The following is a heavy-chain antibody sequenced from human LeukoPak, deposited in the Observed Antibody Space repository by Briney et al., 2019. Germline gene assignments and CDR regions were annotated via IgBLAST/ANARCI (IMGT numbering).Heavy chain of an antibody. CDR3: ARDGKTTNYYYYGMDV. CDR2: IWYDGSNK. D-gene: IGHD1-1*01. CDR1: GFTLSSYG. V-gene: IGHV3-33*01. J-gene: IGHJ6*02. Sequence: GGSRRLSWAASGFTLSSYGRHWVGQAQGKGLEGGAVIWYDGSNKYYADSVKGRFTISRDNSKNTLYLQMNSLRAEDTAVYYCARDGKTTNYYYYGMDVWGQGTTVTVSS.